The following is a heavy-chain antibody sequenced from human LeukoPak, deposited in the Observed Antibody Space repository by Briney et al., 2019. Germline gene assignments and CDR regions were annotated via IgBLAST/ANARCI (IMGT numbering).Heavy chain of an antibody. V-gene: IGHV3-9*01. J-gene: IGHJ4*02. CDR3: AGLDFGQDY. CDR1: GFTFDDYA. CDR2: ISWNSGSI. Sequence: PGGSLRLSCAASGFTFDDYAMHWVRQAPGKGLEWVSGISWNSGSIGYADSVKGRFTISRDNAKNSLYLQMNSLTADDTAVYYCAGLDFGQDYWGQGTLVTVSS. D-gene: IGHD3/OR15-3a*01.